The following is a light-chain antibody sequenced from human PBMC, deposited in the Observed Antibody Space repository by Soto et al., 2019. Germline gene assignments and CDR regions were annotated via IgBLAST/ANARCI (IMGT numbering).Light chain of an antibody. V-gene: IGLV1-40*01. CDR1: SSNIGSYT. Sequence: QSALTQPPSASGTPGQRVTISCSGSSSNIGSYTVNWYQLLPGTAPKLLIYANTNRPSGVPDRFSGSESGTSASLAITGLQAEDEADYYCQSYDSSLRVVFGGGTKVTVL. CDR3: QSYDSSLRVV. J-gene: IGLJ3*02. CDR2: ANT.